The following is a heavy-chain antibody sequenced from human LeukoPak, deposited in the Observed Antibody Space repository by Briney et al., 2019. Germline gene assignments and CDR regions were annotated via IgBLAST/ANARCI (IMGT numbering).Heavy chain of an antibody. Sequence: SESLSLTCTVSGGSISSISYCWGWIRQPPGKGLEWIGSIYYSGSTYYNPSLKSRVTISVDTSKNQFSLKLSSVTAADTAVYYCARDSGSGYRIFGFDYWGQGTLVTVSS. D-gene: IGHD3-3*01. CDR2: IYYSGST. CDR3: ARDSGSGYRIFGFDY. V-gene: IGHV4-39*07. J-gene: IGHJ4*02. CDR1: GGSISSISYC.